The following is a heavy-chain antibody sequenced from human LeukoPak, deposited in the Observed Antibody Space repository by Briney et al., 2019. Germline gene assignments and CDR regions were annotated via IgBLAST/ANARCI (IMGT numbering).Heavy chain of an antibody. CDR1: GASISNDAYH. CDR2: INYSGGT. V-gene: IGHV4-39*07. CDR3: ARDRSRTAVGDAFDI. J-gene: IGHJ3*02. Sequence: SETLSLTCTVSGASISNDAYHWGWIRQPPGKGLEWIGSINYSGGTHYNPSLKSRVTISADKSKNQSSLKLSSVTAADTAVYYCARDRSRTAVGDAFDIWGQGTMVTVSP. D-gene: IGHD3-10*01.